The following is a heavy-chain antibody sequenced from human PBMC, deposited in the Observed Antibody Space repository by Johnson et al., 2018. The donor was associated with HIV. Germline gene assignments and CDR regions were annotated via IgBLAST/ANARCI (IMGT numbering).Heavy chain of an antibody. Sequence: QVQLMESGGGVVQAGRSLRLSCAASGFSFSSYALHWVRQAPGKGLEWVAAVSYETTNKYYADSVKGRFTISRDNSKNTLYLQMNSLRAEDTAVYYCAKDRDRDDAFDIWGQGTMVTVSS. V-gene: IGHV3-30-3*01. CDR3: AKDRDRDDAFDI. CDR1: GFSFSSYA. J-gene: IGHJ3*02. CDR2: VSYETTNK.